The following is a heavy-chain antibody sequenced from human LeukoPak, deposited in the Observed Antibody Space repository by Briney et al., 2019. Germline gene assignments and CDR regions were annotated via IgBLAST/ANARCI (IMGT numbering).Heavy chain of an antibody. V-gene: IGHV1-69*13. CDR3: ARAAVPAAKTRYYYYMDV. Sequence: ASVKVSCKASGGTFSSYAISWVRQAPRQGPEWMGGIIPIFGTANYAQKFQGRVTITADESTSTAYMELSSLRSEDTAVYYCARAAVPAAKTRYYYYMDVWGKGTTVTISS. D-gene: IGHD2-2*01. CDR2: IIPIFGTA. CDR1: GGTFSSYA. J-gene: IGHJ6*03.